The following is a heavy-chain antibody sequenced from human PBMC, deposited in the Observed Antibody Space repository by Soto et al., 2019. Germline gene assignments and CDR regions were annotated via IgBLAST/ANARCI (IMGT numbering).Heavy chain of an antibody. Sequence: GGSLRLSCAASGFTVSSNYMSWVRQAPGKGLEWVSVIYSGGSTYYADSVKGRFTISRDNSKNTLYLQMNSLRAEDTAVYYCARDNYGPPYPHHYHYGMDVWGQGTTVTVSS. V-gene: IGHV3-53*01. CDR2: IYSGGST. CDR1: GFTVSSNY. J-gene: IGHJ6*02. CDR3: ARDNYGPPYPHHYHYGMDV. D-gene: IGHD3-16*01.